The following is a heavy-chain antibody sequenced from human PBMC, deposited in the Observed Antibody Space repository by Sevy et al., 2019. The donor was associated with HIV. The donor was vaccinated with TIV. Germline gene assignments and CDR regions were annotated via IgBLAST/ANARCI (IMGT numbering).Heavy chain of an antibody. CDR1: GFTFNIYA. Sequence: GGSLRLSCATSGFTFNIYAMSWVRQAPGKGLEWVSTIGGGDTYYAGSVKGRFTISREDSRSAVYLQMNGLRADDTAVYYCAKDGVSRNKLWEWFDPWGQGTLVTVSS. J-gene: IGHJ5*02. CDR2: IGGGDT. D-gene: IGHD1-26*01. V-gene: IGHV3-23*01. CDR3: AKDGVSRNKLWEWFDP.